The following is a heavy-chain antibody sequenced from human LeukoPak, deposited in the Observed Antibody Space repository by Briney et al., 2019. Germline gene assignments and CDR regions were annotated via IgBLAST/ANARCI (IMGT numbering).Heavy chain of an antibody. V-gene: IGHV3-21*01. CDR2: ISSSSSYM. J-gene: IGHJ4*02. D-gene: IGHD2-2*01. Sequence: GGSLRLSCAASGFTFSSYSMNWVRQAPGKGLEWVSSISSSSSYMYYADSVKGRFTISRDNAKNSLYLQMNSLRAEDTAVYYCARVPKYCSSTSCADYWGQGTLVTVSS. CDR3: ARVPKYCSSTSCADY. CDR1: GFTFSSYS.